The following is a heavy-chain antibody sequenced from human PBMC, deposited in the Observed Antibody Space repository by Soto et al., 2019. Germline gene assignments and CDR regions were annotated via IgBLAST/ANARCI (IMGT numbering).Heavy chain of an antibody. Sequence: QVYLVQSGAEVKKPGSSVKVSCKALRGTFTNYAFSWVRQAPGQGLEWMGGIMPVFGSGNYAQKFQGRINITAAECTSSVYLERTSLSDEDAALYSCARDRAGYSSHFVYWGQGTLVTVSS. CDR2: IMPVFGSG. J-gene: IGHJ4*02. CDR3: ARDRAGYSSHFVY. V-gene: IGHV1-69*01. CDR1: RGTFTNYA. D-gene: IGHD2-2*03.